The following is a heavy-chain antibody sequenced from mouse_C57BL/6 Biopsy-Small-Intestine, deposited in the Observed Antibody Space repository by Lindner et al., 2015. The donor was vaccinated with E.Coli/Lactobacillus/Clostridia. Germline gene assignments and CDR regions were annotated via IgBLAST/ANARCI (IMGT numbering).Heavy chain of an antibody. CDR3: ATYRLGDRGAFWFDY. J-gene: IGHJ3*01. V-gene: IGHV1-64*01. D-gene: IGHD2-13*01. Sequence: SVKVSCKASGYTFTGYNIHWFRQAPGQGLEWMGRITPNSGGTDYSQKFQGRVTMTRETSISTAYLELSRLTSDDTALYYCATYRLGDRGAFWFDYWGQGTLVTVS. CDR2: ITPNSGGT. CDR1: GYTFTGYN.